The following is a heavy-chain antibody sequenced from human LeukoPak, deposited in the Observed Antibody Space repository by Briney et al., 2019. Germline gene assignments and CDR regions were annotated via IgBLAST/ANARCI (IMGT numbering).Heavy chain of an antibody. D-gene: IGHD6-13*01. CDR1: GFTFSNYA. Sequence: PGGSLRLSCVASGFTFSNYAMSWVRQAPGKGLEWVSGISDSGGRTYNADSVKGRFTISRDNSKNTLYLQMNSLRVEDTAVYYCAKGTLRGSSNWYHHGMDVWGQGTTVTVSS. V-gene: IGHV3-23*01. J-gene: IGHJ6*02. CDR3: AKGTLRGSSNWYHHGMDV. CDR2: ISDSGGRT.